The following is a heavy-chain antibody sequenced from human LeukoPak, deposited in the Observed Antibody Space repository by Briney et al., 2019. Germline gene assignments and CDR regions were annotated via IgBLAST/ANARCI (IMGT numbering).Heavy chain of an antibody. CDR3: AKGGNDYYYYGMDV. Sequence: GGSLRLSCAASGFTFRSYGMHWVRQAPGKGLEWVAVISYDGSNKYYGDSVKGRFTISRDNSKNTLYLQMNSLRAEDTAVYYCAKGGNDYYYYGMDVWAKGPRSPSP. V-gene: IGHV3-30*18. D-gene: IGHD3-10*01. CDR1: GFTFRSYG. J-gene: IGHJ6*02. CDR2: ISYDGSNK.